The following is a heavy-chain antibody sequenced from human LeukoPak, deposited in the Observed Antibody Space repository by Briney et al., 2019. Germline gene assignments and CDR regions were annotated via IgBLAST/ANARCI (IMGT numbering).Heavy chain of an antibody. Sequence: PSETLSLTCTVSGYSISSGYYWGWIRQPPGKGLEWIGSIYHSGSTYYNPSLKSRVTISVDTSKNQFSLKLSSVTAADTAVYYCARAVEMATITDYFDYWGQGTLVTVSS. CDR3: ARAVEMATITDYFDY. CDR2: IYHSGST. J-gene: IGHJ4*02. V-gene: IGHV4-38-2*02. CDR1: GYSISSGYY. D-gene: IGHD5-24*01.